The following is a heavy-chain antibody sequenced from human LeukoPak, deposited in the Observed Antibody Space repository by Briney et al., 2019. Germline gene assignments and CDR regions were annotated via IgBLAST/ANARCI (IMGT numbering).Heavy chain of an antibody. V-gene: IGHV3-30*14. Sequence: GRSLRLSCAASGFTFSSYAMHWVRQAPGKGLEWVAVISYDGSNKYYADSVKGRFTISRDNSKNTLYLQMNSLRAEDTAVYYCARGGWGYSGSKPHPDAFDIWGQGTMVTVSS. CDR2: ISYDGSNK. J-gene: IGHJ3*02. D-gene: IGHD5-12*01. CDR3: ARGGWGYSGSKPHPDAFDI. CDR1: GFTFSSYA.